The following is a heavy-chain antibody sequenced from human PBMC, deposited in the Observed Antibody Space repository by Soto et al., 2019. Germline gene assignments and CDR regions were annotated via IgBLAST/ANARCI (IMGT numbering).Heavy chain of an antibody. V-gene: IGHV4-59*01. CDR2: VYYGGT. D-gene: IGHD2-8*02. J-gene: IGHJ4*02. Sequence: SETLSLTCSVSGGSMSSNYWSWIRQSPGKGLEWIGFVYYGGTNYNPSFESRVTMSVDTPKKQFSLELSSVTAADTAVYYCVSYWWAFYFEYCGQGTLVAVSS. CDR1: GGSMSSNY. CDR3: VSYWWAFYFEY.